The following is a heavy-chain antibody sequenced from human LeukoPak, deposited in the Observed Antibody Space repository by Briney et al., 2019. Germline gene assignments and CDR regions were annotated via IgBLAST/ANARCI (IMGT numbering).Heavy chain of an antibody. CDR1: GFTFSGSA. CDR3: TIQLPIDY. CDR2: IRSKANSYAT. V-gene: IGHV3-73*01. J-gene: IGHJ4*02. Sequence: GGSLRLSCAASGFTFSGSAMHWVRQASGHGLEWVGRIRSKANSYATAYAASVKGRFTISRDDSKNTAYLQMNSLKTEDTAVYYCTIQLPIDYWGQGTLVTVSS.